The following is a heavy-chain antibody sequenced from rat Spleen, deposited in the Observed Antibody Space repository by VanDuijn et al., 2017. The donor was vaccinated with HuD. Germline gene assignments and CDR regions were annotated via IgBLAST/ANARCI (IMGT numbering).Heavy chain of an antibody. V-gene: IGHV5-7*01. J-gene: IGHJ2*01. CDR3: AIQNWPYYFDY. D-gene: IGHD3-6*01. CDR1: GFTFSNYW. Sequence: EVQLVETGGGLVQPGRSLKLSCVASGFTFSNYWMYWVRQDPKKGLEWVATIIYDGTSTYYIDSVKGRFTISRDNEKSTLYLQMDSLRSEDTATYYCAIQNWPYYFDYWGQGVMVTVSS. CDR2: IIYDGTST.